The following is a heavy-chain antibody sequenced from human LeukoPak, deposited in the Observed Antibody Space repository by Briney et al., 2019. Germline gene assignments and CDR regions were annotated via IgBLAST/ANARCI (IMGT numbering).Heavy chain of an antibody. Sequence: PSETLSLTCTVSGGSISTYYWSWIRQPPGKGLEWIGYIYYSGSTNYNPSLKSRVTISVDTSKNQFSLKLSSVTAADTAVYYCARAPASSGYYRGAFDVWGQGTMVTVSS. CDR3: ARAPASSGYYRGAFDV. J-gene: IGHJ3*01. CDR1: GGSISTYY. CDR2: IYYSGST. V-gene: IGHV4-59*01. D-gene: IGHD3-22*01.